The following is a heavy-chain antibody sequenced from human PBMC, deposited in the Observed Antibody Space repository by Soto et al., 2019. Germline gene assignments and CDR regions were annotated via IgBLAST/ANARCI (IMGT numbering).Heavy chain of an antibody. CDR3: ASTNSTSWDWFDP. J-gene: IGHJ5*02. CDR1: GFSLSNAGLG. D-gene: IGHD6-13*01. V-gene: IGHV2-26*04. CDR2: IFSNDEK. Sequence: QVTVKESGPVLVKPTETLTLTCTVSGFSLSNAGLGVSWIRQPPGKALEWLAHIFSNDEKSYSTSLKSRLTISTYTSKSQVVLTMTYIDPVDTATYYCASTNSTSWDWFDPWGQGTLVTGSS.